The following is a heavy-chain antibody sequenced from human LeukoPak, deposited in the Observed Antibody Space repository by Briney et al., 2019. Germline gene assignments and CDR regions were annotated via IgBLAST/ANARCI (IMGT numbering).Heavy chain of an antibody. J-gene: IGHJ4*02. CDR1: GGSISSYY. Sequence: SSETLSLXCSVSGGSISSYYWSWIRQPPGKGLEWIGYIYYSGSTNYNPSLKSRVTISVNTSKNEFSLKLSSVTAADTAVYYCARHDWSYPYFDYWGQGILVTVSS. CDR3: ARHDWSYPYFDY. V-gene: IGHV4-59*01. D-gene: IGHD1-7*01. CDR2: IYYSGST.